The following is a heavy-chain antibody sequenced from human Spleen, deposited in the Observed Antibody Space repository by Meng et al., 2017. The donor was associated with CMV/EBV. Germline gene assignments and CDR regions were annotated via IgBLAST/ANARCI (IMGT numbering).Heavy chain of an antibody. CDR2: ISSGGGTI. J-gene: IGHJ4*02. CDR1: GFMFSGCY. Sequence: CGACGFMFSGCYISWIRQAPDRGLEWVSYISSGGGTIYCADCVKGRIIISRNNAKNSLYLQMNSLRAEDTAVYYCARAAFLRNYFDYWGQGTLVTVSS. V-gene: IGHV3-11*04. CDR3: ARAAFLRNYFDY. D-gene: IGHD6-25*01.